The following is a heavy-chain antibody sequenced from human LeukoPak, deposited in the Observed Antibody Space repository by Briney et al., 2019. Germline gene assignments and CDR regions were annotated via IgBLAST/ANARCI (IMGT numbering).Heavy chain of an antibody. CDR1: GYTFTSYA. V-gene: IGHV1-3*01. Sequence: ASVKVSCKASGYTFTSYAMHWVRQAPGQRLEWMGWINAGNGNTKYSQKFQGRVTITRDTSASTAYMELSSLRSEDTAVYYCARLYGRPDSTFVSPHLDYWGQGTLVTVSS. J-gene: IGHJ4*02. CDR3: ARLYGRPDSTFVSPHLDY. CDR2: INAGNGNT. D-gene: IGHD3-10*02.